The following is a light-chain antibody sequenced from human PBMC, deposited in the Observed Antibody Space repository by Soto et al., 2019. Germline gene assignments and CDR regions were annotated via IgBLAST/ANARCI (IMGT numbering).Light chain of an antibody. CDR1: NSDIGAFNY. Sequence: QSALTQPASVSGSPGQSITISCSGTNSDIGAFNYVSWYQQHPHKAPKLIFYEVNKRPSGVSNRFSGSKSGITASLTISGAQAEDEADYYCSSYTDISTVIFGGGTKVTVL. V-gene: IGLV2-14*01. CDR2: EVN. J-gene: IGLJ2*01. CDR3: SSYTDISTVI.